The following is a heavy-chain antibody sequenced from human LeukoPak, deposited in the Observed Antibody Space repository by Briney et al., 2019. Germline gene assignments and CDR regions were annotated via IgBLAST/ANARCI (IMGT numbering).Heavy chain of an antibody. CDR3: ARDRLPGPR. Sequence: SQTLSLTCTVSGGSISSGDYYWSWLRQPPGKGLERIGYIYYSGSTYYNPSLKSRVTISVDTSKNQFSLKLSSVTAADAAVYYCARDRLPGPRWGQGTLVTVSS. CDR2: IYYSGST. CDR1: GGSISSGDYY. D-gene: IGHD2-21*01. J-gene: IGHJ4*02. V-gene: IGHV4-30-4*01.